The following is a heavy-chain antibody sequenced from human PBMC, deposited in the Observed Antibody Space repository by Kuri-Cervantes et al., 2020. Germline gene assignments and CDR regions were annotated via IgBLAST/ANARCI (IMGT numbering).Heavy chain of an antibody. CDR1: GFTFSSYG. D-gene: IGHD6-19*01. Sequence: GESLKISCAASGFTFSSYGMHWVRQAPGKGQEWVAVIWYDGSNKYYADSVKGRFTISRDNSKNTLYLQMNSLRAEDTAVYYCARERQRIAVNWFDPWGQGTLVTVSS. CDR2: IWYDGSNK. V-gene: IGHV3-33*01. J-gene: IGHJ5*02. CDR3: ARERQRIAVNWFDP.